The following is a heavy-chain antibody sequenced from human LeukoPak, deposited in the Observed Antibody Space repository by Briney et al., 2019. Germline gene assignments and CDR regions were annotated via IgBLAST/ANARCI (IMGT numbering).Heavy chain of an antibody. V-gene: IGHV3-21*01. D-gene: IGHD6-19*01. CDR3: ARDARGLILIDY. Sequence: GSLSLSCAASGFTFSSYSMNWVRQAPGKGLEWASSINSSSSYIYYADSVKGRFTISRDNTKNSLYLQMNSLRAEDTAVYYCARDARGLILIDYWGQGTLVTVSS. CDR2: INSSSSYI. J-gene: IGHJ4*02. CDR1: GFTFSSYS.